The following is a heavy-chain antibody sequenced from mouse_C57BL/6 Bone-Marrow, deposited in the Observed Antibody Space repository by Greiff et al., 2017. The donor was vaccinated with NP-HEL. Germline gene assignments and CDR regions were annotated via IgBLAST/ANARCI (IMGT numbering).Heavy chain of an antibody. J-gene: IGHJ1*03. Sequence: VQLQQSGPELVKPGASVKISCKASGYTFTDYYMNWVKQSHGKSLEWIGDINPNNGGTSYNQKFKGKATLTVDKSSSTAYMELRSLTSEDSAVYYCARDGYYSSWYFDVLGTGTTVTVSS. V-gene: IGHV1-26*01. CDR1: GYTFTDYY. CDR3: ARDGYYSSWYFDV. CDR2: INPNNGGT. D-gene: IGHD2-3*01.